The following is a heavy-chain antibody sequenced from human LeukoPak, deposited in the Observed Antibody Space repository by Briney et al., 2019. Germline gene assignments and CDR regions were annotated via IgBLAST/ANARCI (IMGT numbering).Heavy chain of an antibody. Sequence: ASVTVSCKTSGYRFTNFDINWVRQAPGQGVAWMGWMNPDNGNTDYAQKFQGRVSMSGDTSISTAFMVLSSLRSDDTAVYFCARGPRESSSSDYWGQGTLVTVSS. CDR3: ARGPRESSSSDY. D-gene: IGHD6-13*01. J-gene: IGHJ4*02. CDR2: MNPDNGNT. V-gene: IGHV1-8*01. CDR1: GYRFTNFD.